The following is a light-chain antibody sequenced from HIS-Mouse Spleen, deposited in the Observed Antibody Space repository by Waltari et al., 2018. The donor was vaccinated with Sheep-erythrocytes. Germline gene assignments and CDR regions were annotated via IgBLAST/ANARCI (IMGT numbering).Light chain of an antibody. CDR2: AAS. CDR3: QQYDNLPLT. CDR1: QGISSW. J-gene: IGKJ4*01. Sequence: DIQMTQSPSSVSASVGDRVTLTCRASQGISSWLGWYQQKPWKAPKLLIYAASSLQSGVPSRFSGSGSGTDFTLTISSLQPEDIATYYCQQYDNLPLTFGGGTKVEIK. V-gene: IGKV1-12*01.